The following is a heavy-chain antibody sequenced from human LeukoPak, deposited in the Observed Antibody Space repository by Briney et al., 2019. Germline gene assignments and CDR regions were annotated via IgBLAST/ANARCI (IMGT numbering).Heavy chain of an antibody. CDR2: INGDGSYA. CDR1: GFTFGNYW. J-gene: IGHJ4*02. D-gene: IGHD2-15*01. Sequence: GGSLRLSCAASGFTFGNYWMHWIRLGPGKGLLWVSRINGDGSYADYAESVQGRFPMSRDNAKNTLYLQMNSLRPEDTAVYYCGSRTAAVSPAMAYWGQGTLVSVSS. CDR3: GSRTAAVSPAMAY. V-gene: IGHV3-74*01.